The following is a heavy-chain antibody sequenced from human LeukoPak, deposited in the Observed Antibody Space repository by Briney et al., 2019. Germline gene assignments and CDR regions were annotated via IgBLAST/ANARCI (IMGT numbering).Heavy chain of an antibody. J-gene: IGHJ4*02. V-gene: IGHV3-48*01. CDR2: ISSSSSTI. D-gene: IGHD2-2*01. CDR1: GFTFSSYS. CDR3: ARGLPDCSSTSCPPDY. Sequence: PGGSLRLSCAASGFTFSSYSMNWVRQAPGKGLEWVSYISSSSSTIYYADSVKGRFTISRDNAKNSLYLQMNSLRAEDTAVYYCARGLPDCSSTSCPPDYWGQGTLVTVSS.